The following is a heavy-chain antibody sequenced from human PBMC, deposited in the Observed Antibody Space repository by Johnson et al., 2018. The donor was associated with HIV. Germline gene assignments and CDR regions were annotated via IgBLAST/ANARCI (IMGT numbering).Heavy chain of an antibody. CDR1: GFIFSSYV. CDR3: ARGSYDFWSGYYTGHDAFDI. D-gene: IGHD3-3*01. J-gene: IGHJ3*02. CDR2: ISYDGSNK. V-gene: IGHV3-30*04. Sequence: QVQLVESGGGVVQPGRSLRLSCAASGFIFSSYVMYWVRQAPGKGLEWVAVISYDGSNKYYADSVKGRFTISRDNSKNTLYLQMNSLRAEDTAVYYCARGSYDFWSGYYTGHDAFDIWGQGTMVTVSS.